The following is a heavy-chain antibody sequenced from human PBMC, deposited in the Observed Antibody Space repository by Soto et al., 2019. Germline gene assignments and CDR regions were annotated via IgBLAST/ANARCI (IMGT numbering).Heavy chain of an antibody. CDR3: AKDMGDYGDYRDLYFDY. CDR2: ISWNSGSI. D-gene: IGHD4-17*01. J-gene: IGHJ4*02. V-gene: IGHV3-9*01. CDR1: GFTFDDYA. Sequence: PGGSLRLSCAASGFTFDDYAMHWVRQAPGKGLEWVSGISWNSGSIGYADSVKGRFTISRDNAKNSLYLQMNSLRAEDTALYYCAKDMGDYGDYRDLYFDYWGQGTLVTVSS.